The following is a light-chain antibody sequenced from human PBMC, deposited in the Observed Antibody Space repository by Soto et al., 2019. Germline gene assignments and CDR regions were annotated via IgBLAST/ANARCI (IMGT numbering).Light chain of an antibody. V-gene: IGLV2-14*01. Sequence: QSALTQPASVSGSPGQSIAISCTGTSSDVGAYNYVSWYQQHPGKAPKLMICEVKNRPSGVSNRFSGSKSGDTASLTISGLQAEDEADDYCSSYTRSSADVFGTGTKLTVL. J-gene: IGLJ1*01. CDR1: SSDVGAYNY. CDR2: EVK. CDR3: SSYTRSSADV.